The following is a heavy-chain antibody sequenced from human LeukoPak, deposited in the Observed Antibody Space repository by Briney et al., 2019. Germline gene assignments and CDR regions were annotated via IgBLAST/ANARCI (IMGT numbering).Heavy chain of an antibody. D-gene: IGHD3-3*01. CDR2: IKQDESEK. Sequence: GGSLRLSCAASGFTFSSYWMSWVRQAPGKGLEWVANIKQDESEKYYVDSVKGRFTISRDNAKNSLYLQMNSLRAEDTAVYYCARDTPNYDFWSGYYPHFDYWGQGTLVTVSS. CDR1: GFTFSSYW. V-gene: IGHV3-7*01. J-gene: IGHJ4*02. CDR3: ARDTPNYDFWSGYYPHFDY.